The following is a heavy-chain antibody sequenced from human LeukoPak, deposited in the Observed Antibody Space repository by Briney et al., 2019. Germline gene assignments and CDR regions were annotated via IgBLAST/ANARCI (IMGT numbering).Heavy chain of an antibody. CDR2: INHSGST. CDR1: GGSFSGYD. V-gene: IGHV4-34*01. D-gene: IGHD2-15*01. CDR3: ARGHGGLGGMDV. Sequence: SETLSRTCAVYGGSFSGYDWSWIRQPPGKGLEWIGEINHSGSTNYSPSLKSRVTISVDTSKNHFSLKVRSVTAADTAVYYCARGHGGLGGMDVWGQGTTVTVSS. J-gene: IGHJ6*02.